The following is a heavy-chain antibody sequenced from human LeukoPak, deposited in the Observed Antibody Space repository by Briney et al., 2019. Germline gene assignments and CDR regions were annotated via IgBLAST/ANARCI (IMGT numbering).Heavy chain of an antibody. CDR2: ISSSSSYI. J-gene: IGHJ6*02. CDR3: ARGRAGYSSSSGSTLKYYYYYGMDV. V-gene: IGHV3-21*01. Sequence: GGSLRLSCAASGFTFSSYSMNCVRQAPGKGLEWFSSISSSSSYIYYANSVKGRFTISRDNAKNSLYLQMNSLRAEDTAVYYCARGRAGYSSSSGSTLKYYYYYGMDVWGQGTTVTVSS. D-gene: IGHD6-13*01. CDR1: GFTFSSYS.